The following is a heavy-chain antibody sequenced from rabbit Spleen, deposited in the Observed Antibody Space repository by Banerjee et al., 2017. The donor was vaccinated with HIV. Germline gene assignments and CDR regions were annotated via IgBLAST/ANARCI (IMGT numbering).Heavy chain of an antibody. CDR1: GFSFSSSYD. D-gene: IGHD4-2*01. Sequence: QSLEESGGGLVKPGGTLTLTCTVSGFSFSSSYDMCWVRQAPGKGLEWIACIDIGRRSTTYYANWAKGRFTISRPSSTRVTLQMTSLTDADTATYFCARDSAGREDFNLGGPGTLVTVS. CDR2: IDIGRRSTT. CDR3: ARDSAGREDFNL. V-gene: IGHV1S40*01. J-gene: IGHJ4*01.